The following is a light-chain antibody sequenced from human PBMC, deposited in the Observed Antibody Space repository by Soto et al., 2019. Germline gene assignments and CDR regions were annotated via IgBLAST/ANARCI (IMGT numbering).Light chain of an antibody. V-gene: IGLV2-14*01. Sequence: QSALTQPASVSGSPGQSITISCTGTSSDVGGYNYVSWYQQHPGNAPKLMIYDVSNRPSGVSNRFSGSKSGNTASLTISGLQAEDEADYYCSSYTSSSTLVFGGGTKVTV. J-gene: IGLJ2*01. CDR1: SSDVGGYNY. CDR2: DVS. CDR3: SSYTSSSTLV.